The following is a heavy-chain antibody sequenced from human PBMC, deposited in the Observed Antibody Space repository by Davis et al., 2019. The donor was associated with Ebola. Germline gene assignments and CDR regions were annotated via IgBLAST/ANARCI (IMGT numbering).Heavy chain of an antibody. CDR1: GDSISSHY. CDR2: IYYSGTT. V-gene: IGHV4-59*11. J-gene: IGHJ5*02. D-gene: IGHD3-16*02. CDR3: SRGVAYDFMWGTYQAWLDP. Sequence: PSETLSPTCAVSGDSISSHYWNWIRQAPGTGLEWIGHIYYSGTTNYNPSFKSPVTISVDASKNQFSLKLRSVITADTAIYYCSRGVAYDFMWGTYQAWLDPWGPGTLVTVSS.